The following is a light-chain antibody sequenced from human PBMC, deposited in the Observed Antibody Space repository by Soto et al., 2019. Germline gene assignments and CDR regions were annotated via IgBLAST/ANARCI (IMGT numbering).Light chain of an antibody. Sequence: DIQMTQSPSTLSASVGDSVTITCRASQSISSWLAWFQQEPGKAPKLLIYDASNLEDWVPSRFSGTESGTEFSLTIRNLQHEAFATHSRQQSNSYPLTLGGGTKLDIK. J-gene: IGKJ4*01. CDR3: QQSNSYPLT. V-gene: IGKV1-5*01. CDR1: QSISSW. CDR2: DAS.